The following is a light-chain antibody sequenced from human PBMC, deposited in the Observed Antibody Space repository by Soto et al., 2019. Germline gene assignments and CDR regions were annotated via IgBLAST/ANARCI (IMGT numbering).Light chain of an antibody. CDR1: SSDIGGYNY. J-gene: IGLJ1*01. Sequence: QSALTQPASVSGSPGQWITISCTGTSSDIGGYNYVSWYQQHPGKAPKLIIYEVSNRPSGVSNRFSGSKSGNTASLTISGLQAEDEADYYCSSYTSSSTYVFGTGTQLTVL. CDR3: SSYTSSSTYV. V-gene: IGLV2-14*01. CDR2: EVS.